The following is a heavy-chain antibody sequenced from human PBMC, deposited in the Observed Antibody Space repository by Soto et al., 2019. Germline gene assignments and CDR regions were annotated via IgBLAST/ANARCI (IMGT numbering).Heavy chain of an antibody. D-gene: IGHD2-15*01. CDR2: IYYSGST. CDR1: GGSISSGGYY. V-gene: IGHV4-31*03. CDR3: ARYCSGGSCYRGVFDI. J-gene: IGHJ3*02. Sequence: SETLSLTCTVSGGSISSGGYYWSWIRQHPGKGLEWIGYIYYSGSTYYNPSLKSRVTISVDTSKNQFSLKLSSVTAADTAVYYCARYCSGGSCYRGVFDIWGQGTMVTVSS.